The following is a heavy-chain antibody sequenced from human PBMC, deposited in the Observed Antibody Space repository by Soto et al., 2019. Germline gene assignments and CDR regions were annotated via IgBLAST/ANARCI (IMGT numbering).Heavy chain of an antibody. V-gene: IGHV3-23*01. J-gene: IGHJ6*02. D-gene: IGHD3-3*01. Sequence: DVQLLESGGGLVQPGKSLRLSCAASGFSFISYAMSWVRQVPGKRLEWVSSISDSGGRTFYAESVEGRFTISRDDSTSTLFLQMNSLRAEDTAIYYCTKGGVRFLEWLGDVWGQGTTVTVSS. CDR1: GFSFISYA. CDR2: ISDSGGRT. CDR3: TKGGVRFLEWLGDV.